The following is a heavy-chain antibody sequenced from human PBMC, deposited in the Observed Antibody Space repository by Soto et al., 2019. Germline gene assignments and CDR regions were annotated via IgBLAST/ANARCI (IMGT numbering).Heavy chain of an antibody. D-gene: IGHD3-10*01. Sequence: VLLQESGPGVVRPSQTLSLTCTVSGESISNPHYHWSWLRQTPGKGLEWIGYISYTGSTFYISSLESRVTMSVDTSKNDFSLRLTSVTAADTAVYYCAAILRGVWFDPWGQGTLVTVSS. CDR2: ISYTGST. CDR3: AAILRGVWFDP. CDR1: GESISNPHYH. J-gene: IGHJ5*02. V-gene: IGHV4-30-4*08.